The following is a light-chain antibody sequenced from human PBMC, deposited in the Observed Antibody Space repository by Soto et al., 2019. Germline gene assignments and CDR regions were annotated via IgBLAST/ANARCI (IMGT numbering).Light chain of an antibody. CDR2: DVS. V-gene: IGLV2-14*03. Sequence: QSALTQPASVSGSPGQSIAISCTGTSGDVGGFNYVSWYQQHPGKAPKFMIYDVSSRPSGVSDRFSGSKSGNTASLTISGLQAEDEADYYCASYPTSSTYVFGTGTKVTV. J-gene: IGLJ1*01. CDR3: ASYPTSSTYV. CDR1: SGDVGGFNY.